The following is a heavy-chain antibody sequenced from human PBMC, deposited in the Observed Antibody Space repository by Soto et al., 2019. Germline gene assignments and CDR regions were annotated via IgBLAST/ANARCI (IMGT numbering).Heavy chain of an antibody. J-gene: IGHJ4*02. Sequence: QVQLEQSGTEVKEPGASVKVSCKASGYSFTSYTINWVRQTTGQGLEWMGWVNPSNGDAGLAQRFQGRVTMSSDTSITTAFVEGSSLAPEDATICFCARAPRPASIAVLDHWGQGTLVSVSS. CDR1: GYSFTSYT. D-gene: IGHD2-15*01. CDR3: ARAPRPASIAVLDH. CDR2: VNPSNGDA. V-gene: IGHV1-8*01.